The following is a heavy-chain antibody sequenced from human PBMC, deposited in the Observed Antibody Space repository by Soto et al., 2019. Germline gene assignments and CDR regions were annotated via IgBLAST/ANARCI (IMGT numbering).Heavy chain of an antibody. Sequence: EVQLVESGEGLVQPGGSLRLSCAASGFTFSSYNIHWIRQAPGKGLEFVSAISRSGDRTYYADSVKGRFTITRDNSKNTVWLHMRSPRVEDLAVYYCARARCSSGQCYNFDYWGGGALVSVSS. V-gene: IGHV3-64*02. CDR2: ISRSGDRT. CDR3: ARARCSSGQCYNFDY. CDR1: GFTFSSYN. D-gene: IGHD2-15*01. J-gene: IGHJ4*02.